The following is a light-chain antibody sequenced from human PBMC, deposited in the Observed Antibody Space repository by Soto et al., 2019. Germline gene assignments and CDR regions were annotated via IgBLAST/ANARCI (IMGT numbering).Light chain of an antibody. CDR1: QSISNY. CDR2: AAS. V-gene: IGKV1-39*01. J-gene: IGKJ2*01. CDR3: QQSYRXXRT. Sequence: DIQMTQSPSSLSASIGDRVTITCRASQSISNYLNWYQQKPGKAPNLLIYAASTLESGVPSRFIGSGSGTAFTLTISXXXXXXFATYYCQQSYRXXRTFXXGXXXXIK.